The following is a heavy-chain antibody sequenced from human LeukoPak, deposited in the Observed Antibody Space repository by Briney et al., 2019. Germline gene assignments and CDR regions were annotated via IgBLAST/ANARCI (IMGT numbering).Heavy chain of an antibody. V-gene: IGHV3-21*01. Sequence: PGGSLRLSCAASGFTFSSYNMNWVRQAPGKGVGWVSSISSSSSYIYYADSVKGRFTISRDNAKNSLYLQMNSLRAEDTAVYYCARDRSPRPGTVNYGMDLWGQGTTVTVSS. CDR3: ARDRSPRPGTVNYGMDL. CDR1: GFTFSSYN. J-gene: IGHJ6*02. CDR2: ISSSSSYI. D-gene: IGHD6-13*01.